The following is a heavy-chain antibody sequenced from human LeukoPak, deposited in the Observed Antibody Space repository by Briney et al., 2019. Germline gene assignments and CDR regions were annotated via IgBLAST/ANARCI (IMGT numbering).Heavy chain of an antibody. CDR2: ISYDGSNK. CDR1: GFTFGSYA. V-gene: IGHV3-30*04. CDR3: ARDGPNYGDYDYYYYMDV. D-gene: IGHD4-17*01. Sequence: GRSLRLSCAASGFTFGSYAMHWVRQAPGKGLEWVAVISYDGSNKYYADSVKGRFTISRDNSKNTLYLQMNSLRAEDTAVYYCARDGPNYGDYDYYYYMDVWGKGTTVTVSS. J-gene: IGHJ6*03.